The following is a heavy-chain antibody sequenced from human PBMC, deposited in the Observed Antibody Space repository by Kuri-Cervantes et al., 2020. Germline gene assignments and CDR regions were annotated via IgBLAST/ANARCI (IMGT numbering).Heavy chain of an antibody. CDR1: GGSISSYY. Sequence: SETLSLTCTVSGGSISSYYWSWIRQPAGKGLEWIGRIYTSGSTNYNPSLKSRVTISVDKSKNQFSLKLSSVTAADTAVYYCARGDYGSGSYYYYYYYMDVWGKGTTVTVSS. J-gene: IGHJ6*03. CDR3: ARGDYGSGSYYYYYYYMDV. D-gene: IGHD3-10*01. CDR2: IYTSGST. V-gene: IGHV4-4*07.